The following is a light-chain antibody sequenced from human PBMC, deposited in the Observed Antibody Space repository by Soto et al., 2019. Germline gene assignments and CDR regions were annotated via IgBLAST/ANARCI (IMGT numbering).Light chain of an antibody. CDR3: QQRSNGAIT. J-gene: IGKJ5*01. CDR2: DAS. CDR1: QSGSCY. V-gene: IGKV3-11*01. Sequence: IVLTLPPANLSLSQGERATLSCMGSQSGSCYLAWYQQKPGQAPRLLIYDASKRATGIPARFSGSGSGTDFTLTISSLEPEDFAVYYCQQRSNGAITLGQGTRLEIK.